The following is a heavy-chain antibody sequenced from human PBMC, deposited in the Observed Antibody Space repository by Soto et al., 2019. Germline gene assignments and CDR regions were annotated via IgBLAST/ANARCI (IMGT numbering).Heavy chain of an antibody. D-gene: IGHD4-17*01. CDR2: ISSSGSTI. Sequence: GGSLRLSCAASGFTFSDYYMSWIRQAPGKGLEWVSYISSSGSTIYYADSVKGRFTISRDNAKNSLYLQMNSLRAEDTAVYYCAREPGSTTVTYVEVWGKGTTVTVSS. CDR3: AREPGSTTVTYVEV. CDR1: GFTFSDYY. J-gene: IGHJ6*03. V-gene: IGHV3-11*01.